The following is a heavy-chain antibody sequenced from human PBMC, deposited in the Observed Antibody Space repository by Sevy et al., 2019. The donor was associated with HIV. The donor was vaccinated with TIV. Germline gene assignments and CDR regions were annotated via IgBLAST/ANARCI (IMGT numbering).Heavy chain of an antibody. D-gene: IGHD2-2*01. J-gene: IGHJ4*02. CDR3: AREGCTKPHDY. CDR1: GFTFSKYS. Sequence: GGSLRLSCAASGFTFSKYSMSWVRQPPGKGLEWVSTLSFGGGEINYADSVKGRFTISRDNSKSSVYLQMTNLRPEDTAVYYCAREGCTKPHDYWGQGTLVTVSS. CDR2: LSFGGGEI. V-gene: IGHV3-23*01.